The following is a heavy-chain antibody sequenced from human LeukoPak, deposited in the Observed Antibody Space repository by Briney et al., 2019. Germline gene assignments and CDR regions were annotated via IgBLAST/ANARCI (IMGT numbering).Heavy chain of an antibody. V-gene: IGHV3-48*01. J-gene: IGHJ5*02. CDR2: ISNSSSTI. CDR1: GFTFSTYS. CDR3: ARGPRRITIFGVDPNWFDP. D-gene: IGHD3-3*01. Sequence: GGSLRLSCAASGFTFSTYSMNWVRQAPGKGLEWVSYISNSSSTIYYADSVKGRFTISRDNAKDSLYLQMNSLRAEDTAVYYCARGPRRITIFGVDPNWFDPWGQGTLVTVSS.